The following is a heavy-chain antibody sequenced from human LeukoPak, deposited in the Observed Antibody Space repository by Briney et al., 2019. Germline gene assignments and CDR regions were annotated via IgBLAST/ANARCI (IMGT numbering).Heavy chain of an antibody. J-gene: IGHJ6*02. CDR3: ARVVSGVYYYYDMDV. V-gene: IGHV4-34*01. CDR1: GGSFSSYY. D-gene: IGHD3-10*01. Sequence: PSETLSLTCAVYGGSFSSYYWSWIRQPPGKGLEWIGEINHSGSTNYNPSLKNRVTISVDTSKNQFSLKLSSVTAADTAVFYCARVVSGVYYYYDMDVWGQKTAVRVSS. CDR2: INHSGST.